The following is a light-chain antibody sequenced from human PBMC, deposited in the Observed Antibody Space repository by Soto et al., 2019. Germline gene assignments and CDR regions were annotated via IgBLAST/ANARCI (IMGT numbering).Light chain of an antibody. Sequence: DIQMTPYPSSLSASVGYRFTITCQASQDISNYLNWYQQKPGKAPRLLIYDASNLETGVPSRFSGSGSGTDFTFTISSLQPEDIATYYCQQYDNLPYTFGQGTRLEIK. CDR2: DAS. CDR1: QDISNY. J-gene: IGKJ5*01. CDR3: QQYDNLPYT. V-gene: IGKV1-33*01.